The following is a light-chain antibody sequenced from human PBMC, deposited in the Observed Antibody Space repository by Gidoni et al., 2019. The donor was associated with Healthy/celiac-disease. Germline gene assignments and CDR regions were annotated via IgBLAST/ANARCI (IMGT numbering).Light chain of an antibody. CDR1: QSVSSY. CDR2: DAS. J-gene: IGKJ2*01. Sequence: PATLSLSPGERATLSCRASQSVSSYLAWYQQKPGQAPRLLIYDASNRATGIPARFSGSGSGTDFTLTISSLEPEDFAVYYCQQRSNRPTFGQGTKLEIK. CDR3: QQRSNRPT. V-gene: IGKV3-11*01.